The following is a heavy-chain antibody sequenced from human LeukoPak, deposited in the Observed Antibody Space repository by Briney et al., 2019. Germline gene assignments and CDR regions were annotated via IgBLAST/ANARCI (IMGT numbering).Heavy chain of an antibody. V-gene: IGHV4-34*01. J-gene: IGHJ5*02. Sequence: TSETLSLTCAVYGGSFSGYYWSWIRQPPGKGLEWIGEINHSGSTNYNPSLKSRVTISVDTSKNQFSLKLSSVTAADTAVYYCARGLRDSYGSGTNWFDPWGQGTLVTVSS. CDR2: INHSGST. D-gene: IGHD3-10*01. CDR3: ARGLRDSYGSGTNWFDP. CDR1: GGSFSGYY.